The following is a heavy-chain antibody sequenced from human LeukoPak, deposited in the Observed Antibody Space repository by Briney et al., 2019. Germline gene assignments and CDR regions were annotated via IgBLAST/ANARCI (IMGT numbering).Heavy chain of an antibody. J-gene: IGHJ4*02. V-gene: IGHV1-8*03. CDR2: INPNSGNT. D-gene: IGHD2-2*01. CDR3: ARRAVPAANDY. CDR1: GYTFTTYD. Sequence: ASVKVSCKASGYTFTTYDINWVRQATGQGLQWMGWINPNSGNTGYAQKFQGRITITRNTSISTVYMELSSLRSEDTAVYYCARRAVPAANDYWGQGTLVTVSS.